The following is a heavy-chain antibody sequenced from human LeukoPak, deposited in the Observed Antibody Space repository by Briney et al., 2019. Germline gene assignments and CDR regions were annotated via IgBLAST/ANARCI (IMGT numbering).Heavy chain of an antibody. J-gene: IGHJ4*02. Sequence: PGGSLRLSCAASGFTFSSYGMHWVRQAPGKGLEWVAVISYDGSNKYYADSVKGRFTISRDNSKNTLYLQMNSLRAEDTAVYYCAKDVASGRNADYWGQGTLVTVSS. D-gene: IGHD1-1*01. CDR1: GFTFSSYG. CDR2: ISYDGSNK. V-gene: IGHV3-30*18. CDR3: AKDVASGRNADY.